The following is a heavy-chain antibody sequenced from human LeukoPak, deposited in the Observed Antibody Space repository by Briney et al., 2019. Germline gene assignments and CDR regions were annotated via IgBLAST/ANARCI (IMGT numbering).Heavy chain of an antibody. J-gene: IGHJ4*02. V-gene: IGHV1-8*02. CDR3: ARKMRDSGSYPD. CDR1: GYTFTSYA. D-gene: IGHD3-10*01. CDR2: INPNSGNA. Sequence: ASVKVSCKASGYTFTSYAISWVRQATGQGLEWMGWINPNSGNAGYAQNFRGRVTMTRDTSISTVYMELSSLKSEDTAVYYCARKMRDSGSYPDWGPGTLVTVSS.